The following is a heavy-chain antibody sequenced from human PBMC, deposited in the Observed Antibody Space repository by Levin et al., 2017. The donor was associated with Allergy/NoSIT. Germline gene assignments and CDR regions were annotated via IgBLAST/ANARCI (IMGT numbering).Heavy chain of an antibody. CDR1: GYTFTGYH. Sequence: GESLKISCKASGYTFTGYHMHWVRQAPGQGLEWMGWINPNSGGTNYAQNFQGRVTMTRDTSITTAYMELSRLRSDDTAVYFCARDFGYIYGPRVYYYMEVWGKGTTVTVSS. CDR3: ARDFGYIYGPRVYYYMEV. V-gene: IGHV1-2*02. CDR2: INPNSGGT. D-gene: IGHD5-18*01. J-gene: IGHJ6*03.